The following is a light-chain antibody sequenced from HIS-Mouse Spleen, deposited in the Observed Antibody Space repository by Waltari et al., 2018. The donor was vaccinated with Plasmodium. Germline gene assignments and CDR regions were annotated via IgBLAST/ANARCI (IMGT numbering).Light chain of an antibody. V-gene: IGLV2-14*03. CDR3: SSYTSSSTLNYV. Sequence: QSALTQPASVSGSPGQSITISCSGTSSDVGGYNYVPWYQQHPGKAPKLMIYDVINRPSGVYTRFAGSKSGNTASLTISGLQAEDEADYYCSSYTSSSTLNYVFGTGTKVTVL. J-gene: IGLJ1*01. CDR2: DVI. CDR1: SSDVGGYNY.